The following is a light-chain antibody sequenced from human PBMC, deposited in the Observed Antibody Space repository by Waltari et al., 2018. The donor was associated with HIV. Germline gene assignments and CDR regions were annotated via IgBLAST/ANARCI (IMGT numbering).Light chain of an antibody. CDR3: SSYTSITLI. V-gene: IGLV2-14*03. CDR2: DVS. CDR1: GIAIGGSTY. Sequence: QSTTISCTGSGIAIGGSTYVSWYQHYPGKAPKLIIYDVSRRPSVVSNRFSGPKSGNTASLTISGLRAEDEADYYCSSYTSITLIFGGGTKLTVL. J-gene: IGLJ2*01.